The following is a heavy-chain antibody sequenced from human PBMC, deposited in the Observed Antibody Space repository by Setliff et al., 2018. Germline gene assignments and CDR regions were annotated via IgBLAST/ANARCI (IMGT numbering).Heavy chain of an antibody. J-gene: IGHJ4*02. V-gene: IGHV1-18*01. CDR3: ARELLFGGVIFGY. D-gene: IGHD3-3*01. Sequence: ASVKVSCKASGYTFTSYGISWVRQAPGQGLEWMGWISAYNANTNYAQKLQGRVTMTTDTSTSTAYMELSSLRSGDTAMYYCARELLFGGVIFGYWGQGTLVTVSS. CDR2: ISAYNANT. CDR1: GYTFTSYG.